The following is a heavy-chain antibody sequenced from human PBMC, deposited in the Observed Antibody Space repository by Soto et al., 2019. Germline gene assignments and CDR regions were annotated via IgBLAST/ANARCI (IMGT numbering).Heavy chain of an antibody. V-gene: IGHV3-23*01. CDR1: GFTFSSYA. CDR2: ISGSGGST. CDR3: ARRDSGYSYGH. Sequence: GGSLRLSCAASGFTFSSYAMSWVRQAPGKGLEWVSAISGSGGSTYYADSVKGRFTISRDNSENTLYLQMNSLRAEDTAVYYCARRDSGYSYGHWGQGTLVTVSS. J-gene: IGHJ4*02. D-gene: IGHD5-18*01.